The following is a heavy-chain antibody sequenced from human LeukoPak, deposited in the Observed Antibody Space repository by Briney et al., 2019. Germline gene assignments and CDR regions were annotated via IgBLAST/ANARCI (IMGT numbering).Heavy chain of an antibody. D-gene: IGHD4-11*01. CDR2: ISGSGGST. V-gene: IGHV3-23*01. J-gene: IGHJ6*02. CDR1: GFTFSSYA. Sequence: PGGSLRLSCAASGFTFSSYAMSWVRQAPGKGLEWVSAISGSGGSTYYADSVKGRFTISRDNSKNTLYPQMNSLRAEDTAVYYCAKDRATVTTVFATDGMDVWGQGTTVTVSS. CDR3: AKDRATVTTVFATDGMDV.